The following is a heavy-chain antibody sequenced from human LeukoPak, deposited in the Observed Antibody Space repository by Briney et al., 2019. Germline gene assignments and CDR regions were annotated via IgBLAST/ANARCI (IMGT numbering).Heavy chain of an antibody. J-gene: IGHJ4*01. CDR1: GYTFTSYN. V-gene: IGHV1-8*01. CDR2: MNPDSGNT. Sequence: GASVKVSCKASGYTFTSYNINRVRQATGQGLEWMGWMNPDSGNTDYAQKFQGRVTMTRNTSISTACMELSSLRSEDTAVYYCARRTTGINYWGQGTLVTVSS. CDR3: ARRTTGINY. D-gene: IGHD1-1*01.